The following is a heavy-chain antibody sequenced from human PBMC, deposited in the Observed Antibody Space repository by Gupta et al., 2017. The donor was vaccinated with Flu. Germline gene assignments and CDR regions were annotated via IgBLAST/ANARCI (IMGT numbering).Heavy chain of an antibody. CDR1: GYTFTGAF. CDR2: INPNSGDT. D-gene: IGHD3-16*02. V-gene: IGHV1-2*06. J-gene: IGHJ3*02. Sequence: QVQVVQSGAEGRKTGASVKVSCKTSGYTFTGAFIHWVRQAPGQGLEWMGRINPNSGDTIFAQKFQGRVTMTRDASISTAYMELKWLRSDDTAVYYCASPVVTRDAFDIWGQGSMVTVSS. CDR3: ASPVVTRDAFDI.